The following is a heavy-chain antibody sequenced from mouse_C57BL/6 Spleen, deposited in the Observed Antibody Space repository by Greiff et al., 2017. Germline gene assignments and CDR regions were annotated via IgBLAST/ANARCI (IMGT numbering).Heavy chain of an antibody. V-gene: IGHV1-80*01. CDR1: GYAFSSYW. J-gene: IGHJ3*01. D-gene: IGHD2-4*01. CDR2: IYPGDGDT. Sequence: QVQLQQSGAELVKPGASVKISCKASGYAFSSYWMNWVKQRPGKGLEWIGQIYPGDGDTNYNGKFKGKATLTADKSSSTAYMQLSSLTSEDSAVYFCAREDDYDGVSFAYWGQGTLVTVSA. CDR3: AREDDYDGVSFAY.